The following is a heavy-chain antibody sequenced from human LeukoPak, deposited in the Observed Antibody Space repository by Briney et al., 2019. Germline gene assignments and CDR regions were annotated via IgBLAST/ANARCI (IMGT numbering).Heavy chain of an antibody. J-gene: IGHJ4*02. Sequence: GGSLRLPCAASGFTFSSYEMNWVRQAPGKGLEWVSYISSSGSTIYYADSVKGRFTISRDNAKNSLYLQMNSLRAEDTAVYYCARDTTFSFDYWGQGTLVTVSS. CDR2: ISSSGSTI. CDR3: ARDTTFSFDY. V-gene: IGHV3-48*03. D-gene: IGHD2/OR15-2a*01. CDR1: GFTFSSYE.